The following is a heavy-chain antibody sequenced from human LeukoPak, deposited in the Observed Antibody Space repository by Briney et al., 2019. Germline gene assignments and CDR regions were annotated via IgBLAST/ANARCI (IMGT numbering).Heavy chain of an antibody. J-gene: IGHJ4*02. D-gene: IGHD4-17*01. CDR3: AKDPLNGDYEGFDY. Sequence: GGSLRLSCAGTGFTFKDYTLHWVRQAPGKGLEWLAVISYDGSKKSYVDSVKGRFTISRDNSKNTLSLQMNSLRAEDTAVYYCAKDPLNGDYEGFDYWGQGTLVTVSS. CDR1: GFTFKDYT. CDR2: ISYDGSKK. V-gene: IGHV3-30-3*01.